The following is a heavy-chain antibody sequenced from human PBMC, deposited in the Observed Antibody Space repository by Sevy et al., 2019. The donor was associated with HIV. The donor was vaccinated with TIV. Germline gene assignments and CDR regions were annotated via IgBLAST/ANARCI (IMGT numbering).Heavy chain of an antibody. V-gene: IGHV3-23*01. J-gene: IGHJ5*02. CDR2: ISGTGGST. CDR3: AKFILVPAANHLNWFDT. D-gene: IGHD2-2*01. CDR1: GFTFSSYA. Sequence: GGSLRLSCAASGFTFSSYAMSWVRQAPGKGLEWVSAISGTGGSTYYADSVKGRFTISRDNSKNTLYLQMNSLRAEDTAVYYCAKFILVPAANHLNWFDTWGQGTLVTVSS.